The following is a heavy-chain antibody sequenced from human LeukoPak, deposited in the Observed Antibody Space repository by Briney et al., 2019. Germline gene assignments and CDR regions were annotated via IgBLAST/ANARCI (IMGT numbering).Heavy chain of an antibody. CDR2: ISGSGSST. CDR3: AKDRLGSLSDYYTFFDY. V-gene: IGHV3-23*01. Sequence: GGSLRLSCAASGFTFSSYAMSWVRQAPGKGLEWISVISGSGSSTYYADSVKGRFTISRDNSKNTLYLQMNSLRAEDTAVYYCAKDRLGSLSDYYTFFDYWGQGTLVTVSS. CDR1: GFTFSSYA. J-gene: IGHJ4*02. D-gene: IGHD1-26*01.